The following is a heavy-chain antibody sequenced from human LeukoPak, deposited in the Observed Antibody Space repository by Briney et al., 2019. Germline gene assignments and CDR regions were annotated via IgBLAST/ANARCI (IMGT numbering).Heavy chain of an antibody. CDR1: GGTFSSYA. J-gene: IGHJ6*03. Sequence: SVKVSCKASGGTFSSYAISWVRQAPGQGLEWMGGIIPIFGTANYAQKFQGRVTITADKSTSTAYMELSSLRSEDTAVYYCARHYYYYYYYMDVWGKGTTVTVSS. V-gene: IGHV1-69*06. CDR2: IIPIFGTA. CDR3: ARHYYYYYYYMDV.